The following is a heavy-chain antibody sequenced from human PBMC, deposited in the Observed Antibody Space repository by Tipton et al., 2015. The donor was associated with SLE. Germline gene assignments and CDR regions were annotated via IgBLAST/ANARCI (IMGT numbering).Heavy chain of an antibody. J-gene: IGHJ4*02. CDR3: AREGAMGAGVY. Sequence: QSGAEVKKPGSSVKVSCKASGGTFSSYAISWVRQVPGQGLEWMGRIIPILGIANYAQKFHGRVTITADKSTSTAYMELSSLRSEDTAVYYCAREGAMGAGVYWGQGTLVTVSS. CDR1: GGTFSSYA. CDR2: IIPILGIA. D-gene: IGHD5-18*01. V-gene: IGHV1-69*04.